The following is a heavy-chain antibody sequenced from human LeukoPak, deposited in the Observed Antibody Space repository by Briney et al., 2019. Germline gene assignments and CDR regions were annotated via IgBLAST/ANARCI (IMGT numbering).Heavy chain of an antibody. J-gene: IGHJ6*02. V-gene: IGHV1-46*01. Sequence: ASVKASCKASGYTFTGYYMHWVRQAPGQGLEWMGIINPSGGSTSYAQKFQGRVTMTRDTSTSTVYMELSSLRSEDTAVYYCARWSGQRLPYYYGMDVWGQGTTVTVSS. CDR2: INPSGGST. CDR3: ARWSGQRLPYYYGMDV. CDR1: GYTFTGYY. D-gene: IGHD5-12*01.